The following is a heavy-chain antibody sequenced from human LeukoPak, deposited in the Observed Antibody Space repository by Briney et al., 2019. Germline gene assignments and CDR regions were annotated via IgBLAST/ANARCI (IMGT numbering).Heavy chain of an antibody. J-gene: IGHJ4*02. V-gene: IGHV4-4*02. CDR1: GGSISSSNW. CDR2: IYHSGST. D-gene: IGHD6-13*01. CDR3: ARGRTAAGTVWDHTCFDY. Sequence: SGTLSLTCAVSGGSISSSNWWSWVRQPPGKGLEWIGEIYHSGSTNYNPSLKSRVTISVDKSKNQFSLKLSSVTAADTAVYYCARGRTAAGTVWDHTCFDYWGQGTLVTVSS.